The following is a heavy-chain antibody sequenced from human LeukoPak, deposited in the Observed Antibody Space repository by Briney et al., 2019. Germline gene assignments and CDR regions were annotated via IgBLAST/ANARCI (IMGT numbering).Heavy chain of an antibody. V-gene: IGHV3-11*04. D-gene: IGHD1-26*01. CDR2: ISASGDTI. CDR1: GFTFRNYY. CDR3: ARDPSWEILSYFDY. J-gene: IGHJ4*02. Sequence: PGGSLRLSCAASGFTFRNYYMTWIRQAPGKGLEWVSYISASGDTIYYGDSVRGRFTISRDNAKNSLYLDMNTLKAEDTAVYYCARDPSWEILSYFDYWGQGTLVTLST.